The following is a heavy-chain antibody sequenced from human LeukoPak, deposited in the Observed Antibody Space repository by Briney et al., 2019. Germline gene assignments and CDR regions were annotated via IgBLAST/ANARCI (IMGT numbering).Heavy chain of an antibody. CDR3: VRRSIGGYYYSPFDL. V-gene: IGHV5-51*01. J-gene: IGHJ3*01. CDR2: IYPGDSDT. D-gene: IGHD3-22*01. CDR1: GYRFNDYW. Sequence: PGESLKISCKGSGYRFNDYWVGWMRQTAGKGLEWMGVIYPGDSDTRYSPSSQGLVTISIDKSISTAYLQWSSLKASDAAVYYCVRRSIGGYYYSPFDLWGQGTRVTVSS.